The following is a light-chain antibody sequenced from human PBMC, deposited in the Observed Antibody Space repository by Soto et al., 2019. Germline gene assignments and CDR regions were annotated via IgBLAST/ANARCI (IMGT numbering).Light chain of an antibody. J-gene: IGKJ1*01. CDR3: QQYGSSPKT. V-gene: IGKV3-20*01. Sequence: GLTQSPGTLSSSPGERATLSCRASQSVSSSYLAWYQQKPGQAPRLLIYGASSRATGIPDRFSGSGSGTDFTLTISRLEPEDFAVYYCQQYGSSPKTFGQGTKVDIK. CDR1: QSVSSSY. CDR2: GAS.